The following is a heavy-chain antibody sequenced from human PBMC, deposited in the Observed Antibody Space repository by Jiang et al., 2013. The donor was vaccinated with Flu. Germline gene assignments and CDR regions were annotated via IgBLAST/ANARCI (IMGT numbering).Heavy chain of an antibody. CDR1: GGTFSSYA. D-gene: IGHD5-12*01. CDR3: ARLEGYVGYEGDYYFDY. J-gene: IGHJ4*02. CDR2: IIPILGIA. V-gene: IGHV1-69*04. Sequence: KKPGSSVKVSCKASGGTFSSYAISWVRQAPGQGLEWMGRIIPILGIANYAQKFQGRVTITADKSTSTAYMELSSLRSEDTAVYYCARLEGYVGYEGDYYFDYWGQGTLVTVSS.